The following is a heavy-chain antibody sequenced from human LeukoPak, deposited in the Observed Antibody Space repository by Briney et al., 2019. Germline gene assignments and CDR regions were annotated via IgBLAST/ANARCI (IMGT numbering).Heavy chain of an antibody. CDR2: ISSSGSTI. J-gene: IGHJ5*02. D-gene: IGHD5-18*01. CDR1: GFTFSSCE. V-gene: IGHV3-48*03. Sequence: PGGSLRLSCAASGFTFSSCEMNWVRQAPGKGLEWVSYISSSGSTIYYADSVKGRFTISRDNAKNSLYLQMNSLRAEDTAVYYCARAKTAMARNWFDPWGQGTLVTVSS. CDR3: ARAKTAMARNWFDP.